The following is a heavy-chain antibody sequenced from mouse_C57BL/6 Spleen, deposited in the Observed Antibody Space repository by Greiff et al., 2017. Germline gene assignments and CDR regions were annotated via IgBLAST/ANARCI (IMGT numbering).Heavy chain of an antibody. D-gene: IGHD2-5*01. V-gene: IGHV3-6*01. CDR1: GYSITSGYY. Sequence: VQLQQSGPGLVKPSQSLSLTCSVTGYSITSGYYWNWIRQFPGNKLEWMGYISYDGSNNYNPSLKNRISITRDTSKNQFFLKLNSVTTEDTATYYCARENYSNYEEVNYFDYWGQGTTLTVSS. J-gene: IGHJ2*01. CDR3: ARENYSNYEEVNYFDY. CDR2: ISYDGSN.